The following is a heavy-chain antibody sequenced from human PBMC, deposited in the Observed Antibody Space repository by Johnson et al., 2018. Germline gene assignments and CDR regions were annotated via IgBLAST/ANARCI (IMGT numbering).Heavy chain of an antibody. J-gene: IGHJ3*02. CDR1: GFTFSSYW. CDR3: ARERGYSYGGIFGDAFDI. D-gene: IGHD5-18*01. V-gene: IGHV3-74*01. Sequence: EVQLVESGGGLVQPGGSLRLSCAASGFTFSSYWMHWVRQAPGKGLVWVSRINSDGSSTSYADSVKGRFTISRDNAKNTLYLQMNSLRAEDTAVYYCARERGYSYGGIFGDAFDIWGQGTMVTVSS. CDR2: INSDGSST.